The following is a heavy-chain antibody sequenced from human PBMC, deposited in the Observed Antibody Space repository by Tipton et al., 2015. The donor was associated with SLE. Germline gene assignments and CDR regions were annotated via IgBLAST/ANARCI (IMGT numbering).Heavy chain of an antibody. J-gene: IGHJ5*02. D-gene: IGHD4-11*01. V-gene: IGHV4-31*03. CDR2: IYYSGST. CDR3: ARTGTTWPWFDP. Sequence: TLSLTCTVSGGSISSGGYYWSWIRQHPGKGLEWIGYIYYSGSTYYNPSLKSRVTISVDTSKNQFSLKLSSVTAADTAVYYCARTGTTWPWFDPWGQGTLVTVSS. CDR1: GGSISSGGYY.